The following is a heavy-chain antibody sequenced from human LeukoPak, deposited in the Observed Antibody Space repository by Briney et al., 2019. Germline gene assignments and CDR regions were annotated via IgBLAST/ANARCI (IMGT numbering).Heavy chain of an antibody. J-gene: IGHJ4*02. V-gene: IGHV3-30*18. CDR3: AKDGGQWLLDY. CDR2: ISYDGSNK. D-gene: IGHD5-24*01. CDR1: GSTFSSYG. Sequence: PGRSLRLSCAASGSTFSSYGMHWVRQAPGKGLEWVAVISYDGSNKYYADSVKGRFTISRDNSKNTLYLQMNSLRAEDTAVYYCAKDGGQWLLDYWGQGTLVTVSS.